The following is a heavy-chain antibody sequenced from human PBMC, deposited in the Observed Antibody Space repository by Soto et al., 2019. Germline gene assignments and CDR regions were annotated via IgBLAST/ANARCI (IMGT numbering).Heavy chain of an antibody. CDR1: GGSISTYY. CDR3: ARGDGIQLGSLAGRYYYHKMDV. Sequence: SETLSLTCTVSGGSISTYYWSWVRQPPGKGLEWIGYIYYSGTATYNPSLRSRVTISVDTSKNQFSLRLSSVTASDTAVYYCARGDGIQLGSLAGRYYYHKMDVWGQGPTVTVSS. D-gene: IGHD1-1*01. CDR2: IYYSGTA. J-gene: IGHJ6*02. V-gene: IGHV4-59*01.